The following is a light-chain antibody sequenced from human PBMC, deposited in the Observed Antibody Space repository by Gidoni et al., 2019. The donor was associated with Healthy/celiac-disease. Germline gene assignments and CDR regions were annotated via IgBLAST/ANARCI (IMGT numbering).Light chain of an antibody. CDR1: QSILHSNGYNY. CDR2: LGS. J-gene: IGKJ1*01. Sequence: DIVLTQSPLSLPVTPGEPASISCRSSQSILHSNGYNYLDWYLQRPGQSPQLLIYLGSNRASGVPDRFSGSGSGTHFTLTISRVEAEDVGVYYCMQALQTPWTFGQGTKVEIK. CDR3: MQALQTPWT. V-gene: IGKV2-28*01.